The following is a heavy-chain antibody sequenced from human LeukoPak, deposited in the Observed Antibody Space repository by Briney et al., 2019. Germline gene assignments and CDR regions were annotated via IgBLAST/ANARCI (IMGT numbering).Heavy chain of an antibody. CDR1: GFTFSSFA. D-gene: IGHD2-2*01. V-gene: IGHV3-64*01. CDR3: AKGRDIVVVPAASFDY. CDR2: ISDNGGNT. Sequence: GGSLRLSCAASGFTFSSFAMYWVRQAPGKGLEYLSAISDNGGNTNYANSVKGRFTISRDNSKNTLYLQMNSLRAEDTAVYYCAKGRDIVVVPAASFDYWGQGALVTVSS. J-gene: IGHJ4*02.